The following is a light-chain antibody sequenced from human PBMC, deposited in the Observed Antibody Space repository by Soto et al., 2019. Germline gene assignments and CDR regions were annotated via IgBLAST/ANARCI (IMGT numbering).Light chain of an antibody. Sequence: QSVLTQPPSVSGAPGQRVTISCTGSSSNIGAGYDVHWYQQLPGTAPKLLIYGNSNRPSGVPDRFSGSKSGTSASLAITGLKAEDEADYYCQSYDSGLRGVVFGGGTKLTVL. V-gene: IGLV1-40*01. CDR3: QSYDSGLRGVV. J-gene: IGLJ2*01. CDR2: GNS. CDR1: SSNIGAGYD.